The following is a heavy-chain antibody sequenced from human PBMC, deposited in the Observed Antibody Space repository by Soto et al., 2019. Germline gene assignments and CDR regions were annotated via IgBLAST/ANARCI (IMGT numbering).Heavy chain of an antibody. V-gene: IGHV3-23*01. D-gene: IGHD6-13*01. CDR2: ISGSGGST. Sequence: GVPMRLSCAAAGCTIINYAVTWVSQAPGKGLEWVSTISGSGGSTYYADSVKGRFTISRDNSKNTLYLQMNSLRAEDTAVYYCAKDQGSSWYEIDYWGQGTLVTVSS. CDR1: GCTIINYA. CDR3: AKDQGSSWYEIDY. J-gene: IGHJ4*02.